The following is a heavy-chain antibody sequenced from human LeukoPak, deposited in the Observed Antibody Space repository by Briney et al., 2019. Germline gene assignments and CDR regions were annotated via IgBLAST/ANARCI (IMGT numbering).Heavy chain of an antibody. CDR3: ARDNSRLKDY. CDR1: GFTFSDFD. J-gene: IGHJ4*02. V-gene: IGHV3-48*03. Sequence: GGSLRLSCAASGFTFSDFDMNWVRQAPGKGLEWTSYIGSGGSTIYYADSVRGRFTISRDNANNSLYLQVNSLRAEDTAVYYCARDNSRLKDYWGQGTLVTVSS. CDR2: IGSGGSTI. D-gene: IGHD6-19*01.